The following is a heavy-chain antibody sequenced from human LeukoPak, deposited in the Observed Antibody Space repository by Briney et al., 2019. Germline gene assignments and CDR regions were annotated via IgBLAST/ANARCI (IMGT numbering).Heavy chain of an antibody. D-gene: IGHD1-26*01. Sequence: GGSLRLSCAASGFTFSSYWMHWVRQAPGKGLEWVSGISWNSGSIGYADSVKGRFTISRDNAKNSLYLQMNSLRAEDTALYYCAKTGTYSFDYWGQGTLVTVSS. V-gene: IGHV3-9*01. CDR1: GFTFSSYW. J-gene: IGHJ4*02. CDR3: AKTGTYSFDY. CDR2: ISWNSGSI.